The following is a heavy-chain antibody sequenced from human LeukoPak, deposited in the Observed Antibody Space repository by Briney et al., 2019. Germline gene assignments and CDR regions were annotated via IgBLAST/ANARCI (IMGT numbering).Heavy chain of an antibody. V-gene: IGHV5-51*01. Sequence: GESLKISCKGSGYRFTSYWIGWVRQMPGKGLEWMGIIYPSDSHTTYSPSFQGQVTISADRSITTAYLQWSSLKASDTAMYYCASTNTTVSNAFNIWGQGTMVTVSS. CDR2: IYPSDSHT. J-gene: IGHJ3*02. D-gene: IGHD4-17*01. CDR1: GYRFTSYW. CDR3: ASTNTTVSNAFNI.